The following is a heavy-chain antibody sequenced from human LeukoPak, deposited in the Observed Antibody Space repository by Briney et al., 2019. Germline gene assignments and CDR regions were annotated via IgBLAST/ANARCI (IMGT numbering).Heavy chain of an antibody. D-gene: IGHD6-13*01. CDR1: GFTFDDYA. CDR3: AKAQGSSWYSWFDP. Sequence: PGRSLRLSCAASGFTFDDYAMHWVRQAPGKGLEWVSGISWNSGSIGYADSVKGRFAISRDNAKNSLYLQMNSLRAEDTALYYCAKAQGSSWYSWFDPWGQGTLVTVSS. V-gene: IGHV3-9*01. CDR2: ISWNSGSI. J-gene: IGHJ5*02.